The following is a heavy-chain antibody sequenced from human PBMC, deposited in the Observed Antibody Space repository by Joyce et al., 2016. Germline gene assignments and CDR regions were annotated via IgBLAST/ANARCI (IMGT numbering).Heavy chain of an antibody. J-gene: IGHJ4*02. CDR3: ARGRGDDFWSGYYGSIDY. Sequence: QVQLEQSGAEVKKPGSSVKVSCKTSGDIFNAYGINWVRQAPGQGLEWLGGIVPMSATTDDAQKFRGRLTISAHEPTSTVYMERSSLRSDDTGTYYCARGRGDDFWSGYYGSIDYWGQGTLVSVSS. D-gene: IGHD3-3*01. CDR1: GDIFNAYG. CDR2: IVPMSATT. V-gene: IGHV1-69*01.